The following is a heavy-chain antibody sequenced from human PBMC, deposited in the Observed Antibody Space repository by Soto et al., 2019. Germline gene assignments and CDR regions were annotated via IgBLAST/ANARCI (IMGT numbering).Heavy chain of an antibody. J-gene: IGHJ4*02. CDR1: GFTFSGYA. CDR3: VKDYSSGWYVGDY. Sequence: GGSLRLSCSASGFTFSGYAMHWVRQAPGKGLEYVSAISSSGGSTYYADSVKGRFTISRDNSKNTLYLQMSSLRAEDTAVYYCVKDYSSGWYVGDYWGQGTLVTVSS. CDR2: ISSSGGST. V-gene: IGHV3-64D*06. D-gene: IGHD6-19*01.